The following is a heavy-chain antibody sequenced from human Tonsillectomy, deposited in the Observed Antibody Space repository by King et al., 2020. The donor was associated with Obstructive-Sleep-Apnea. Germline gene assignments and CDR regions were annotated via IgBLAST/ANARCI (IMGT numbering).Heavy chain of an antibody. CDR3: ARRGTPGAFDI. J-gene: IGHJ3*02. D-gene: IGHD3-16*01. CDR2: IHYSGTT. Sequence: VQLQESGPGLVKPSDTLSLTCAISGYSISSSNWWGWIRQPPGKGLEWIGYIHYSGTTYSNSSLKSRVTMSVDTSKNQFSLRLSSVTSVDTAVYYCARRGTPGAFDIWGQGAMVTVSS. CDR1: GYSISSSNW. V-gene: IGHV4-28*01.